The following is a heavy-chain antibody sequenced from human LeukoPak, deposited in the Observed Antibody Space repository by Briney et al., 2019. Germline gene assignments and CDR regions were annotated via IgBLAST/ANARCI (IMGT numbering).Heavy chain of an antibody. CDR1: GGSISSSSYY. Sequence: SETLPLTCTVSGGSISSSSYYWSWIRQPAGKGLEWIGRIYTSGSTNYNPSLKSRVTMSVDTSKNQFSLKLSSVTAADTAVYYCARDRGYSYGYYYYYYMDVWGKGTTVTISS. D-gene: IGHD5-18*01. V-gene: IGHV4-61*02. CDR3: ARDRGYSYGYYYYYYMDV. CDR2: IYTSGST. J-gene: IGHJ6*03.